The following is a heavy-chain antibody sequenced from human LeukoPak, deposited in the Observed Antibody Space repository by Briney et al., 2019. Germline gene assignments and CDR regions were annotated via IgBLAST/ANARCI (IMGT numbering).Heavy chain of an antibody. V-gene: IGHV1-8*03. J-gene: IGHJ5*02. CDR1: GYTFTSYD. Sequence: ASVKVSCKASGYTFTSYDINWVRQATGQGLEWMGWMNPNSGNTGYAQKFQGRVTITRNTSISTAYMELSSLRSEDTAVYYCARGVVETIFGVVISTNWFDPWGQGTLVTVSS. CDR3: ARGVVETIFGVVISTNWFDP. D-gene: IGHD3-3*01. CDR2: MNPNSGNT.